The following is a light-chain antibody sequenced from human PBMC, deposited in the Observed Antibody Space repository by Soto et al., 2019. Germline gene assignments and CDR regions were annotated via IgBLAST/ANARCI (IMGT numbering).Light chain of an antibody. CDR1: QSVSNNY. CDR2: GAS. J-gene: IGKJ5*01. Sequence: VLTQSPGTLSLSPWERATLSCRASQSVSNNYLAWYQQKPGQAPRLLIYGASNRATGIPARFSGSGSGTDFTLTISSLEPEDFAVYYCQHRNNWPPTFGQGTRLEIK. V-gene: IGKV3-11*01. CDR3: QHRNNWPPT.